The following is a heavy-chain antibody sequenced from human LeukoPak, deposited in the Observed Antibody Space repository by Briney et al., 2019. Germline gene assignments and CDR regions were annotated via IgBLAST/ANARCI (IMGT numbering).Heavy chain of an antibody. D-gene: IGHD3-9*01. CDR1: GFTFSSYA. CDR3: AKGQTGYHPYYYYGLDV. V-gene: IGHV3-23*01. J-gene: IGHJ6*02. Sequence: SGGSLRLSCAASGFTFSSYAMSWVRQAPGKGLEWVSAISGSGGSTYYADSVKGRFTISRDNSKNTLYLQMNSLRAEDTAVYYCAKGQTGYHPYYYYGLDVWGQGTTVTVSS. CDR2: ISGSGGST.